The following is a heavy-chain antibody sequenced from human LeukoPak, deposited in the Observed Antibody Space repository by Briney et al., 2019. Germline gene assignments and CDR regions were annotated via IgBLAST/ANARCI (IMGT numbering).Heavy chain of an antibody. V-gene: IGHV3-53*01. CDR1: GFTVSSNQ. J-gene: IGHJ4*02. CDR2: IYGSGST. CDR3: ARGGGHLDC. D-gene: IGHD4-23*01. Sequence: PGGSLRLSCAASGFTVSSNQMTWVRQAPGKGLEWVSIIYGSGSTYYADSVKGRFTISRDNSKNTLDLQMNSLRAEDTAVYYCARGGGHLDCWGQGTLVTVSS.